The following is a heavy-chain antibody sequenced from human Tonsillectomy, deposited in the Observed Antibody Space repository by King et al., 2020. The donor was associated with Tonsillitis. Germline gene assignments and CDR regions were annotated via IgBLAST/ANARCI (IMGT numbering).Heavy chain of an antibody. D-gene: IGHD6-19*01. J-gene: IGHJ4*02. V-gene: IGHV3-7*01. CDR1: GFTFTNYW. Sequence: VQLVESGGGLVQPGGSLRLSCAASGFTFTNYWMNWVRQAPGKGLEWVAKLKYDGSEEYYVDSLKGRFTIYRDNAKNSLYLQMNSLRAEDTAVYYCAKERWLEDFDYWGQGTLVTVSS. CDR3: AKERWLEDFDY. CDR2: LKYDGSEE.